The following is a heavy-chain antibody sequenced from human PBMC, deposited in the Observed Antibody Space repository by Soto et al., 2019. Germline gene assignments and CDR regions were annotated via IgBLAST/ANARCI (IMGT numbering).Heavy chain of an antibody. CDR2: IYYSGST. Sequence: SLETLSLTCTFSGCSSSSSSYYWGWIRQPPGKGLEWIGSIYYSGSTYYNPSLKSRVTISVDTSKNQFSLKLSSVTAADTAVYYCARRGYGDHGGVYYYYGMDVWGQGTTVTVSS. D-gene: IGHD4-17*01. V-gene: IGHV4-39*01. CDR1: GCSSSSSSYY. CDR3: ARRGYGDHGGVYYYYGMDV. J-gene: IGHJ6*02.